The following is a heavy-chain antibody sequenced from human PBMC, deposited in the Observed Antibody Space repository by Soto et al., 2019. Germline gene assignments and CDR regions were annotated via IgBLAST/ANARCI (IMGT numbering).Heavy chain of an antibody. V-gene: IGHV3-33*01. J-gene: IGHJ6*02. CDR3: ARRGGVYYDSSGPLGSYGMDV. D-gene: IGHD3-22*01. CDR2: IWYDVSNK. CDR1: GFTFSSYG. Sequence: PAVSLKISCAASGFTFSSYGMHWVRQAPGKGLEWVAVIWYDVSNKYYADSVKGRFTISRDNSKNTLYLQMNSLRAEDTAVYYCARRGGVYYDSSGPLGSYGMDVWGQGTTVTVSS.